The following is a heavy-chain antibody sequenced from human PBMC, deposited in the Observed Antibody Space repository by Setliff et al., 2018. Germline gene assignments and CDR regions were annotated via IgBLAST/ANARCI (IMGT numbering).Heavy chain of an antibody. Sequence: GGSLRLSCAASGFTFSSYEMNWVRQAPGKGLEWVSYISSSGSSTYYADSVKGRFTISRDNSKNTLYLQMNSLRAEDKAVYYCAKNGFGVVALGVNNWFDPWGQGTLVTISS. CDR2: ISSSGSST. V-gene: IGHV3-23*01. CDR1: GFTFSSYE. J-gene: IGHJ5*02. D-gene: IGHD3-10*01. CDR3: AKNGFGVVALGVNNWFDP.